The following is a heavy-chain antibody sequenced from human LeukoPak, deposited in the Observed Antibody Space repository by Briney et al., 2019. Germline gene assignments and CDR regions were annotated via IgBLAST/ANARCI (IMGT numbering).Heavy chain of an antibody. Sequence: GGSLRLSCAASGFTVSSNYMSWVRQAPGKGLGWVARINEDGSEKYFVDSVKGRFTISRDNSRNTLYLQLNSLTAEDTAVYYCVYCSGGNCFHTVRGWTYWGQGTLVTVSS. CDR2: INEDGSEK. CDR3: VYCSGGNCFHTVRGWTY. V-gene: IGHV3-7*01. CDR1: GFTVSSNY. D-gene: IGHD2-15*01. J-gene: IGHJ4*01.